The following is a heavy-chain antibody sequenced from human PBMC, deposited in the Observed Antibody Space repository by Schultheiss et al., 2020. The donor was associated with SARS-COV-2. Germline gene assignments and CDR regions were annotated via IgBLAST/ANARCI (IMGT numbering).Heavy chain of an antibody. CDR1: GYSISSGYY. CDR3: ASTYCGGDCYSWGWFDP. D-gene: IGHD2-21*02. V-gene: IGHV4-38-2*01. J-gene: IGHJ5*02. Sequence: SETLSLTCAVSGYSISSGYYWGWIRQPPGKGLEWIGSIHHSGSTYYNPSLKSRVTISVDTSKNQFSLKLSSVTAADTAVYYCASTYCGGDCYSWGWFDPWGQGTLVTVSS. CDR2: IHHSGST.